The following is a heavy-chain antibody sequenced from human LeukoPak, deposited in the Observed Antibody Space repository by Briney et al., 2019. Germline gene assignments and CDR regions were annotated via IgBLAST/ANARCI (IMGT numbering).Heavy chain of an antibody. CDR1: GGSISSSSYY. J-gene: IGHJ1*01. Sequence: PSETLSLTCTVSGGSISSSSYYWGWIRQPPGKGLEWIGDIYYSGRTYYNLSLRNRVSISLDTSKNRFSLTLTSVTAADTAVYYCARRRYYDSTGFSDWGRGSLVIVSS. CDR2: IYYSGRT. CDR3: ARRRYYDSTGFSD. D-gene: IGHD3-22*01. V-gene: IGHV4-39*02.